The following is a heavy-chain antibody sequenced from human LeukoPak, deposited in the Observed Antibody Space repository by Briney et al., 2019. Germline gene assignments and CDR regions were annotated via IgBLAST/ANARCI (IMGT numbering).Heavy chain of an antibody. CDR3: LVGATRARGMDV. D-gene: IGHD1-26*01. V-gene: IGHV3-64*01. J-gene: IGHJ6*02. Sequence: GGSLRLSCAASGFPFSSYAMHWVRQAPGKGLEYVSAISVNGGSTYYANSVKGRFTISRDNSKNMLYLQMNSLRAEDTAVYYCLVGATRARGMDVWGQGTTVTVSS. CDR1: GFPFSSYA. CDR2: ISVNGGST.